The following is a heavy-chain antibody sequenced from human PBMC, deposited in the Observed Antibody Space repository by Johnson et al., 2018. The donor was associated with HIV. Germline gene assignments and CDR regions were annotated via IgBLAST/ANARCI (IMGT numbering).Heavy chain of an antibody. J-gene: IGHJ3*02. CDR2: IKEDGSDE. CDR3: ARGGVYSSPWDAVDI. V-gene: IGHV3-7*05. CDR1: GFSFSNYW. D-gene: IGHD6-19*01. Sequence: LESGGGSVQPGGFLRLSCAASGFSFSNYWMSWVRQAPGKGLEWVANIKEDGSDEYYVDSMEGRFTISRDNAKNSLYLQMDNLRVEDTALYYCARGGVYSSPWDAVDIWGQGTMVTVSS.